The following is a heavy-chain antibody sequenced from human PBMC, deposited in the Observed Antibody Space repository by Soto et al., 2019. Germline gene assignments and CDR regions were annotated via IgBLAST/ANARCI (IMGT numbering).Heavy chain of an antibody. D-gene: IGHD1-7*01. CDR3: ARRRDNWNYYFDY. CDR2: IYHSGST. V-gene: IGHV4-59*08. CDR1: GGYLSAYP. Sequence: SETLSLTRNVSGGYLSAYPWSWIRQSPGKGLEWIGYIYHSGSTDNRFSTHYNPSLKSRVTISVDTSKNQFSLKLSSVTAADTAVYYCARRRDNWNYYFDYWGQGTLVTVSS. J-gene: IGHJ4*02.